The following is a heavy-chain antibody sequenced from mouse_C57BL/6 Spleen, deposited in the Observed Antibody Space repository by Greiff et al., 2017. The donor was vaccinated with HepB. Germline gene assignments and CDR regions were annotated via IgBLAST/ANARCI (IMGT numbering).Heavy chain of an antibody. CDR3: ARDSSGSYYYAMDY. D-gene: IGHD3-2*02. CDR2: IYPGDGDT. J-gene: IGHJ4*01. V-gene: IGHV1-82*01. Sequence: QVQLKQSGPELVKPGASVKISCKASGYAFSSSWMNWVKQRPGKGLEWIGRIYPGDGDTNYNGKFKGKATLTADKSSSTAYMQLSSLTSEDSAVYFCARDSSGSYYYAMDYWGQGTSVTVSS. CDR1: GYAFSSSW.